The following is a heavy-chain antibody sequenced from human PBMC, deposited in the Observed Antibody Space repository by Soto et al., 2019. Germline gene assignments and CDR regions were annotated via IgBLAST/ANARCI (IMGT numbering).Heavy chain of an antibody. J-gene: IGHJ5*02. CDR1: GGSISSGDYY. D-gene: IGHD3-10*01. Sequence: SETLSLTCTVSGGSISSGDYYWSWIRQPPGKGLEWIGYIYYSGSTYYNPSLKSRVTISVDTSKNQFSLKLSSVTAADTAVYYCARGSSGSGMMWFDPWGQGTLVTAPQ. V-gene: IGHV4-30-4*01. CDR2: IYYSGST. CDR3: ARGSSGSGMMWFDP.